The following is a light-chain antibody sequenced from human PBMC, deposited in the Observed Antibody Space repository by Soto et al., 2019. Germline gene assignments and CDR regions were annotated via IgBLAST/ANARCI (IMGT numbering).Light chain of an antibody. CDR2: DNN. CDR1: SSNIGAGYD. V-gene: IGLV1-40*01. J-gene: IGLJ2*01. Sequence: QSVLTQPPSVSGAPGQRVTISCTGSSSNIGAGYDVHWYQQLPGTAPKLLIYDNNNRPSGVPDRFSASKSGTSASLAITGLQAEDEADYYCQSYDTNLSGSNWVFGGGTKLTVL. CDR3: QSYDTNLSGSNWV.